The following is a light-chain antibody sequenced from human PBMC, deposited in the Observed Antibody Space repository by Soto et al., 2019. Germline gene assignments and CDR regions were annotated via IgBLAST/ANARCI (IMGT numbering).Light chain of an antibody. Sequence: QSALTQPASVSGSPGQSITISCTGTSSDVGTYNFVSWYQQHPGKAPKLMIYEASSRPSGVSNRFSGSKSGNTASLTISGLQAEDEGDYYCSSYSSTSTPWVFGGGTKLTVL. J-gene: IGLJ3*02. CDR2: EAS. CDR1: SSDVGTYNF. CDR3: SSYSSTSTPWV. V-gene: IGLV2-14*01.